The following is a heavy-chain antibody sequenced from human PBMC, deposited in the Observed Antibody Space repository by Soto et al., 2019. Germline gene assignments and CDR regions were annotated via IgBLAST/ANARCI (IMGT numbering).Heavy chain of an antibody. CDR1: GLTVSTSY. CDR3: EKDSYSYVSSGYYLWSYFDY. V-gene: IGHV3-66*01. D-gene: IGHD3-22*01. Sequence: GGSLRLSCAASGLTVSTSYMGWVRQAPGKGLEWVSSIYTGVNTYYAESVRGRFTISTDNFKDTLYLQVNSLRVVVTAMYYYEKDSYSYVSSGYYLWSYFDYWGRESLFPVS. CDR2: IYTGVNT. J-gene: IGHJ4*02.